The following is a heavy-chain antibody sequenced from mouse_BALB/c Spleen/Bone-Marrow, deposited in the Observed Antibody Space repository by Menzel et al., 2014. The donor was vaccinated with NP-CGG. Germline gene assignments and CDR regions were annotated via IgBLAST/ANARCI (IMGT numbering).Heavy chain of an antibody. J-gene: IGHJ4*01. D-gene: IGHD1-2*01. Sequence: VKLVESGPGLVQPSQSLSITCTVSGFSLTSYGVHWVRQPPGKGLEWLGVIWSGGSTDYNAAFISRLSISKDNSKSQVFFKMNSLQADDTAIYYCARQPLRRHAMDYWGQGTSVTVSS. V-gene: IGHV2-4*02. CDR3: ARQPLRRHAMDY. CDR1: GFSLTSYG. CDR2: IWSGGST.